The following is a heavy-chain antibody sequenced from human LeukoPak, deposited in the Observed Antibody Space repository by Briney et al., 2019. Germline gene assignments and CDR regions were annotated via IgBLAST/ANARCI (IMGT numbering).Heavy chain of an antibody. Sequence: ASVKVSCKTSGYTFTGYYIHWVRQAPGQGLEWMGWINPNSGGTNYAQRFQGRVTMTRDTSISTAYMELSRLLSDDTAVYYCARDLDYGSGSFSNWGQGAIVTVSS. J-gene: IGHJ4*02. V-gene: IGHV1-2*02. D-gene: IGHD3-10*01. CDR3: ARDLDYGSGSFSN. CDR2: INPNSGGT. CDR1: GYTFTGYY.